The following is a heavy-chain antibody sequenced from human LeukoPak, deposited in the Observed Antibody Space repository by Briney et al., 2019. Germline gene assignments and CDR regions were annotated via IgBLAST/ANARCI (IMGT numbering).Heavy chain of an antibody. D-gene: IGHD3-10*01. J-gene: IGHJ4*02. V-gene: IGHV3-21*01. CDR3: ARDLTMVRGVTN. CDR1: GFTFSDYS. Sequence: GGSLRLSCAASGFTFSDYSMSWVRQAPGKGLEWVSSISSSSSYIYYADSVKGRFTISRDNAKNSLYLQMNSLRAEDTAVYYCARDLTMVRGVTNWGQGTLDTVSS. CDR2: ISSSSSYI.